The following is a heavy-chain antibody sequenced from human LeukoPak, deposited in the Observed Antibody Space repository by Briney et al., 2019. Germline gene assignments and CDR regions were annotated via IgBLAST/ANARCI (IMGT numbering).Heavy chain of an antibody. CDR3: ARDGDSSSSAN. CDR2: IIPIFGTA. J-gene: IGHJ4*02. CDR1: GGIFSSYA. Sequence: ASVKVSCKASGGIFSSYAISWVRQAPGQGLEWMGGIIPIFGTANYAQKFQGRVTITTDESTSTAYMELSSLRSEDTAVYYCARDGDSSSSANWGQGTLVTVSS. V-gene: IGHV1-69*05. D-gene: IGHD6-6*01.